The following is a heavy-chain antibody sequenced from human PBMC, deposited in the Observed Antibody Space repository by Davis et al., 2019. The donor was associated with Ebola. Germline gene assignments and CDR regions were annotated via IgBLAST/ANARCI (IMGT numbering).Heavy chain of an antibody. Sequence: SSVTVSCLATLCILSRYSISRVRHVSPPSLVWIGRIISILDIANYAQKFQGRVTITADKSTSTAYMELSSLRSEDTAVYYCAREGPVELATITDYYYGMDVWGQGTTVTVSS. D-gene: IGHD5-24*01. J-gene: IGHJ6*02. CDR2: IISILDIA. CDR3: AREGPVELATITDYYYGMDV. V-gene: IGHV1-69*04. CDR1: LCILSRYS.